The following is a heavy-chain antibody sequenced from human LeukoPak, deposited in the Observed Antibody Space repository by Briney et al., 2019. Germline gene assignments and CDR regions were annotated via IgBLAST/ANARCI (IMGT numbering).Heavy chain of an antibody. CDR2: TYYRSKWFN. CDR1: GDSVSSNSAA. D-gene: IGHD2-8*01. CDR3: ARVLPASDTKGAFDY. J-gene: IGHJ4*02. Sequence: SQTLSLTCAISGDSVSSNSAAWNWIRQSPSRGLEWLGRTYYRSKWFNDYAVSVKSRISLHPDTSKNQFSLQLNSLTPEDTAVYYCARVLPASDTKGAFDYWDQGTLVTVSS. V-gene: IGHV6-1*01.